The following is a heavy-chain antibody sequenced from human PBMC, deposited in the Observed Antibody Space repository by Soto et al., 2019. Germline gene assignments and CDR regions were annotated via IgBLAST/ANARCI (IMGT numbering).Heavy chain of an antibody. CDR1: GYTFTGSY. D-gene: IGHD3-3*01. V-gene: IGHV1-8*02. Sequence: SSVKVSCKASGYTFTGSYRPWVRQAPGQGLEWMGWINPNSGNTGYAQKFQGRVTMTRNTSISTAYMELSSLRSEDTAVYYCARVYYDFWSGSIPYMDVWGKGTTVTVSS. CDR2: INPNSGNT. CDR3: ARVYYDFWSGSIPYMDV. J-gene: IGHJ6*03.